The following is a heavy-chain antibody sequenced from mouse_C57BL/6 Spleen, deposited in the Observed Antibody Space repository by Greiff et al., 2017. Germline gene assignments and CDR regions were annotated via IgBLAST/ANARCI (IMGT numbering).Heavy chain of an antibody. CDR2: INPNNGGT. CDR3: ARGGYYGSSPFAY. CDR1: GYTFTDYY. Sequence: VQLKQSGPELVKPGASVKISCKASGYTFTDYYMNWVKQSHGKSLEWIGDINPNNGGTSYNQKFKGKATLTVDKSSSTAYMELRSLTSEDSAVYYCARGGYYGSSPFAYWGQGTLVTVSA. V-gene: IGHV1-26*01. J-gene: IGHJ3*01. D-gene: IGHD1-1*01.